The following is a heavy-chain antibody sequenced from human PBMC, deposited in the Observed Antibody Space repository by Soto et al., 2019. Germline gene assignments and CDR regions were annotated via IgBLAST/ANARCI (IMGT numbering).Heavy chain of an antibody. CDR2: ISYDGSNK. CDR1: GFTFSSYA. J-gene: IGHJ4*02. V-gene: IGHV3-30-3*01. Sequence: PGGSLRLSCAASGFTFSSYAMHWVRQAPGKGLEWVAVISYDGSNKYYADSVKGRFTISRDNSKNTLYLQMNSLRAEDTAVYYCASLQNSYGSDRDYFDYWGQGTLVTVSS. CDR3: ASLQNSYGSDRDYFDY. D-gene: IGHD5-18*01.